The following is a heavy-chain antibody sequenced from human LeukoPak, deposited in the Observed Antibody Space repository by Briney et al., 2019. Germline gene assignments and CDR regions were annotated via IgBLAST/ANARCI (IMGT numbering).Heavy chain of an antibody. V-gene: IGHV3-21*01. CDR2: ISSSSSYI. J-gene: IGHJ4*02. D-gene: IGHD4-17*01. CDR1: GFTFSSYE. Sequence: GGSLRLSCAASGFTFSSYEMNWVRQAPGKGLEWVSSISSSSSYIYYADSVKGRFTISRDNAKNSLYLQMNSLRAEDTAVYYCARGRTTVTTFADYWGQGTLVTVSS. CDR3: ARGRTTVTTFADY.